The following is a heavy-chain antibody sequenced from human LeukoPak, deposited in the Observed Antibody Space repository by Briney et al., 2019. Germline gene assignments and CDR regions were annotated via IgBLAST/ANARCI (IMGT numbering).Heavy chain of an antibody. D-gene: IGHD3-22*01. CDR3: ARNYYDSSGYYFNWFDP. Sequence: SETLSLTCTVSGGSISSYYWSWIRQPAGKGLEWIGRIYTSGSTNYNPPLKSRVTMSVDTSKNQFSLKLSSVTAADTAVYYCARNYYDSSGYYFNWFDPWGQGTLVTVSS. CDR1: GGSISSYY. CDR2: IYTSGST. V-gene: IGHV4-4*07. J-gene: IGHJ5*02.